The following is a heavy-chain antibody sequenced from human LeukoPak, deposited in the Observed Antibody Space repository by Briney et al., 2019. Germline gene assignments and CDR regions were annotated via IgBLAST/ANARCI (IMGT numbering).Heavy chain of an antibody. V-gene: IGHV1-18*01. CDR3: ARNSKYSSSYDY. CDR2: IRAYNGNT. Sequence: ASVKVSCKASGYTFTSYGISWVRQAPGQRLEWMGWIRAYNGNTNYAQKLLGRVTMTTDTSTSTAYMELRSLRSDDTAVYYCARNSKYSSSYDYWGRGTLVTVSS. D-gene: IGHD6-6*01. J-gene: IGHJ4*02. CDR1: GYTFTSYG.